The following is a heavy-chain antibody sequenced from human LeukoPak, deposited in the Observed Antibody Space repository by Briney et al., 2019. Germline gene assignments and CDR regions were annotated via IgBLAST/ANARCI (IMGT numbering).Heavy chain of an antibody. CDR2: INPNSGGT. V-gene: IGHV1-2*06. CDR3: ARDRSRLGELSLPDY. J-gene: IGHJ4*02. Sequence: VASVKVSCKASVYTFTGYYMHWVRQAPGQGLEWMGRINPNSGGTNYAQKFQGRVTMTRDTSISTAYMELSRLRSDDTAVYYCARDRSRLGELSLPDYWGQGTLVTVSS. CDR1: VYTFTGYY. D-gene: IGHD3-16*02.